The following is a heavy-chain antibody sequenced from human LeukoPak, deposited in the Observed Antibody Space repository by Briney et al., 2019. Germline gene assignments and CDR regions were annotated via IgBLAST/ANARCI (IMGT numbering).Heavy chain of an antibody. Sequence: PRGSMRLSSAPSGFTFSSYAMSWVRQAPGKGLEWVSTISGSGGSTYYADSVKGRFTIARDNSKNTLYLQMNSLRAEDTAVYYCAPRAVEMTTTKGYRGQGTLVTVSS. D-gene: IGHD5-24*01. V-gene: IGHV3-23*01. CDR1: GFTFSSYA. J-gene: IGHJ4*02. CDR2: ISGSGGST. CDR3: APRAVEMTTTKGY.